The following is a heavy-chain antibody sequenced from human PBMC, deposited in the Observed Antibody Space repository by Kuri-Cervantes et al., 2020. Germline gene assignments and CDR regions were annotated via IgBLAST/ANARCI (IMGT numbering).Heavy chain of an antibody. D-gene: IGHD7-27*01. Sequence: SLKISCAASGFTFDDYAMHWVRQAPGKGLEWVSGISWNSGSIGYADSVKGRFTISRDNSKNTLYLQMNSLRAVDTAVYYCAKLGLGYWGHGTLVTVSS. V-gene: IGHV3-9*01. J-gene: IGHJ4*01. CDR1: GFTFDDYA. CDR2: ISWNSGSI. CDR3: AKLGLGY.